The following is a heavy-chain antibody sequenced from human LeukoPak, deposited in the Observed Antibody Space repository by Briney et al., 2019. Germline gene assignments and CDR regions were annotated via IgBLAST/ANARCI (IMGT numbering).Heavy chain of an antibody. CDR3: AKKIDLVNRAFET. CDR2: LGVLQVHT. D-gene: IGHD3-9*01. V-gene: IGHV3-23*01. Sequence: GGSLRLSCVGSGFSIGTYAMHWVRQAPGRGLEWVASLGVLQVHTYYADSVKGRFTISRDTSKNTLYLQMNNLRSEDTALYYCAKKIDLVNRAFETWGQGTLVTVSS. J-gene: IGHJ5*02. CDR1: GFSIGTYA.